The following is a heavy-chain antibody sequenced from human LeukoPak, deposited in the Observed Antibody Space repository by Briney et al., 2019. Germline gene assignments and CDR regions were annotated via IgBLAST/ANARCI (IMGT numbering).Heavy chain of an antibody. CDR1: GFTFSSCG. J-gene: IGHJ4*02. D-gene: IGHD2-21*01. Sequence: GGSLRLSCAASGFTFSSCGMHWVRQAPGKGLEWVAVIWYDGSNKYYADSVKGRFTISRDNSKNTLYLQMNSLRAEDTAVYYCARAAIRSYHPGYWGQGTLVTVSS. CDR2: IWYDGSNK. V-gene: IGHV3-33*01. CDR3: ARAAIRSYHPGY.